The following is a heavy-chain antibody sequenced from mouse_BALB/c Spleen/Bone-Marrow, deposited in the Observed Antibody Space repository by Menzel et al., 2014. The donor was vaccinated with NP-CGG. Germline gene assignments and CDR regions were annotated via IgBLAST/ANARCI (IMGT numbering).Heavy chain of an antibody. V-gene: IGHV1-87*01. J-gene: IGHJ2*01. Sequence: VKLVESGAELARPGASVKLSCKASGYTFTSYWMQWVKQRPGQGLEWIGAIYPGDGDTRYTQKFRGKATLTADKSSSTAYMQLSSLASEDSAVYYCARGFPFGYWGQGTTLTVSS. CDR1: GYTFTSYW. CDR3: ARGFPFGY. CDR2: IYPGDGDT.